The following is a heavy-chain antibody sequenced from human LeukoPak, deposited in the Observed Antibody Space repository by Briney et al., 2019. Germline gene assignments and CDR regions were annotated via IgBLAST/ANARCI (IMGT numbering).Heavy chain of an antibody. J-gene: IGHJ5*02. CDR3: ARDASAHMVRGVPANWFDP. CDR2: IIPIFGTA. D-gene: IGHD3-10*01. Sequence: GASVKVSCKASGGTFSSYAISWVRQAPGQGLEWMGGIIPIFGTANYAQKFQGRVTITADESTSTAYMELSSLRSEDTAVYYCARDASAHMVRGVPANWFDPWGQGTLVTVSS. V-gene: IGHV1-69*01. CDR1: GGTFSSYA.